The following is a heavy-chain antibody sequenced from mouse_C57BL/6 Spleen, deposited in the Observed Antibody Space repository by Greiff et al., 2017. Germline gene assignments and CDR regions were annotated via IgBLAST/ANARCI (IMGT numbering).Heavy chain of an antibody. J-gene: IGHJ2*01. CDR3: ARATYGNYLFDY. V-gene: IGHV1-69*01. Sequence: QVQLQQPGAELVMPGASVKLSCKASGYTFTSYWMHWVKQRPGQGLEWIGEIDPSDSYTNYNQKFKGKSTLTVDKSSSTAYMQLSSLTSEDSAVYYCARATYGNYLFDYWGQGTTLTVSS. CDR1: GYTFTSYW. D-gene: IGHD2-10*02. CDR2: IDPSDSYT.